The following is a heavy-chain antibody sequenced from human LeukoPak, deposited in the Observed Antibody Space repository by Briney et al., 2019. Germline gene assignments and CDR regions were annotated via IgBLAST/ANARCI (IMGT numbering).Heavy chain of an antibody. CDR3: ARVSLLYRGWFDP. J-gene: IGHJ5*02. CDR1: GGSISSSSYY. CDR2: IYYSGST. V-gene: IGHV4-39*07. Sequence: SETLSLTCTVSGGSISSSSYYWGWIRQPPGKGLEWIGSIYYSGSTYYNPSLKSRVTISVDTSKNQFSLKLSSVTAADTAVYYCARVSLLYRGWFDPWGQGTLVTVSS. D-gene: IGHD2-2*02.